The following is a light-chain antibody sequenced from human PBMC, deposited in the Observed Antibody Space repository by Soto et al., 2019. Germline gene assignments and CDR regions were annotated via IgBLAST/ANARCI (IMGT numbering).Light chain of an antibody. V-gene: IGKV1-5*03. CDR3: QPYSYFAT. J-gene: IGKJ1*01. CDR2: KAS. CDR1: QSISSW. Sequence: DIQMTQSPSTLSASVGDRVTITCRASQSISSWLTWYQQKAGQAPKLLIYKASIVESGVPSRFSGSGSGTEFTLTISSLQPDDSATYYCQPYSYFATFGQGTMVEGK.